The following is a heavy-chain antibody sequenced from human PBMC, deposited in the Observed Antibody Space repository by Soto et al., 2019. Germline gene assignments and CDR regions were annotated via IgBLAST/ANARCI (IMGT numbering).Heavy chain of an antibody. J-gene: IGHJ5*02. CDR3: ARVVNNWNDDNWFDP. CDR2: IYTSGST. D-gene: IGHD1-20*01. Sequence: PSETLSLTCTGSCGSISSYYCSWIRQPAGKGLEWIGRIYTSGSTNYNPSLKSRVTMSVDTSKNQFSLKLSSVTAADTAVYYCARVVNNWNDDNWFDPWGQGTLVTVSS. V-gene: IGHV4-4*07. CDR1: CGSISSYY.